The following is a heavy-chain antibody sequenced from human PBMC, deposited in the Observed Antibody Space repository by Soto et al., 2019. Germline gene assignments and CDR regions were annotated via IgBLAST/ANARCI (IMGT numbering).Heavy chain of an antibody. Sequence: GSLRLSCAASGFTFSDSWMDWARQVPGKGPEWVDNINQDGSGKNYVDSVKGRFTISRANAKNSLYLSMNSLRAEDTAVYYCASLGRHGWGQGTTVTVSS. CDR2: INQDGSGK. V-gene: IGHV3-7*01. J-gene: IGHJ6*02. CDR1: GFTFSDSW. CDR3: ASLGRHG. D-gene: IGHD3-16*01.